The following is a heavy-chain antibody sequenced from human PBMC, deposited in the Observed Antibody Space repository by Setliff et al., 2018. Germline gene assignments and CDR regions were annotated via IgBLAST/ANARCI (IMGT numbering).Heavy chain of an antibody. CDR2: ISSSSSHT. D-gene: IGHD2-2*01. CDR1: GFTFSTYR. V-gene: IGHV3-21*01. J-gene: IGHJ4*02. CDR3: ARGGCSATSCLDY. Sequence: GGSLRLSCAASGFTFSTYRMNWVRQAPGKGLEWVSSISSSSSHTHYADSVEGRFTISRDNAKNTLYLQMNSLRAEDTAVYYCARGGCSATSCLDYWGQGILVTVSS.